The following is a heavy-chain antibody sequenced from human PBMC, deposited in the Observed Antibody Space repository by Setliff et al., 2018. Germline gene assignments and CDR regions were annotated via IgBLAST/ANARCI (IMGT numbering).Heavy chain of an antibody. Sequence: SETLSLTCTVSGDYISSQYWSWIRQPPGKGLEWIGYISNRGSTDYNPSLKSRVTISEDTSRSQFSLNLNSVTTADTAVYYCALSEHYPFNYDFWGRGTLVTVSS. CDR2: ISNRGST. D-gene: IGHD3-3*02. J-gene: IGHJ4*02. V-gene: IGHV4-59*11. CDR3: ALSEHYPFNYDF. CDR1: GDYISSQY.